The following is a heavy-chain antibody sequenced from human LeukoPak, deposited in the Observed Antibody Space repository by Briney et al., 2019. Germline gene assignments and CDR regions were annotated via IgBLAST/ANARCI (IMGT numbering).Heavy chain of an antibody. CDR1: GGSISSSSYY. CDR2: IYYSGST. CDR3: ARATSAARYYYYYMDV. Sequence: PSETLSLTCTVSGGSISSSSYYWGWVRQPPGKGLEWIGSIYYSGSTYYNPSLKSRVTISVDTSKNQFSLKLSSVTAADTAVYYCARATSAARYYYYYMDVWGKGTTVTVSS. J-gene: IGHJ6*03. D-gene: IGHD2-2*01. V-gene: IGHV4-39*01.